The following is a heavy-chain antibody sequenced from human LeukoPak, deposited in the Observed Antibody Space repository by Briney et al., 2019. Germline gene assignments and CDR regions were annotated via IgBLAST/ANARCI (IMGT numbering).Heavy chain of an antibody. CDR1: GGSFSGYY. V-gene: IGHV4-34*01. J-gene: IGHJ6*02. CDR2: INHSGST. D-gene: IGHD3-22*01. Sequence: PSETLSLTCAVYGGSFSGYYWSWIRQPPGKGLEWIGEINHSGSTNYNPSLKSRVTISVDTSKNQFSLKLSSVTAADTAVYYCARGSNYYDSSGYYSYYYGMDAWGQGTTVTVSS. CDR3: ARGSNYYDSSGYYSYYYGMDA.